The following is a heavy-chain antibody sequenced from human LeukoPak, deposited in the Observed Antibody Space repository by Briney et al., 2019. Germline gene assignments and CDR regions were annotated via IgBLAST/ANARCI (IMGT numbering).Heavy chain of an antibody. CDR3: ARGWGYYGSGTYNWFDP. CDR1: GGSISKYY. J-gene: IGHJ5*02. CDR2: IYHSGST. D-gene: IGHD3-10*01. V-gene: IGHV4-59*08. Sequence: SETLSLTCSVSGGSISKYYWSWIRQPPGKGLEWIGYIYHSGSTNYNPSLNSRVTISVDTSRNQFSLKLSSVTAADTAVYYCARGWGYYGSGTYNWFDPWGQGTLVTVSS.